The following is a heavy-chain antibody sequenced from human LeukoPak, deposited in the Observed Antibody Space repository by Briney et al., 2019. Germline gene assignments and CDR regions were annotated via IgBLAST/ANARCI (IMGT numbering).Heavy chain of an antibody. Sequence: GASVKVSCKASGYTFTSYGISWVRQAPGQGLEWMGWISAYNGNTNYAQKLQGRVTMTTDTSTSTAYMELRSLRSDDTAVYYCARAPRSGYEVTVASTSAPDYWGQGTLVTVSS. CDR3: ARAPRSGYEVTVASTSAPDY. J-gene: IGHJ4*02. D-gene: IGHD5-12*01. CDR1: GYTFTSYG. CDR2: ISAYNGNT. V-gene: IGHV1-18*01.